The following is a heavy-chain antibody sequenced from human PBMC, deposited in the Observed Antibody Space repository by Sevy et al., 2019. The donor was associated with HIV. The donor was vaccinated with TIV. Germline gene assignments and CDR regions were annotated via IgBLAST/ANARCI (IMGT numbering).Heavy chain of an antibody. CDR2: IYDDGRNK. CDR3: ARDSNDYGDYRLSYYFDY. V-gene: IGHV3-33*01. Sequence: GGSLRLSCAASGFTFSSHGMHWVRQTPGKGLEWVAVIYDDGRNKYYADFVKGRFTMSRNNSKNTLHLQMNSLRAEDTALYYCARDSNDYGDYRLSYYFDYWGQGTLVTVSS. CDR1: GFTFSSHG. D-gene: IGHD4-17*01. J-gene: IGHJ4*02.